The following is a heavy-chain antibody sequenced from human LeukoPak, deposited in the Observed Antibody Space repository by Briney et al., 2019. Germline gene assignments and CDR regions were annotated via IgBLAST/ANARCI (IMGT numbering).Heavy chain of an antibody. CDR3: ARGHRSSWFDAFDI. Sequence: GGSLRLSCAASGFTFSNYAFHWVRQAPGKGLEYVSAINDNGGTTYYADSVKGRFTISRDISKNTLFLQMGSLRTEGMAVYYCARGHRSSWFDAFDIWGQGIMVTVSS. CDR1: GFTFSNYA. CDR2: INDNGGTT. D-gene: IGHD6-13*01. V-gene: IGHV3-64*02. J-gene: IGHJ3*02.